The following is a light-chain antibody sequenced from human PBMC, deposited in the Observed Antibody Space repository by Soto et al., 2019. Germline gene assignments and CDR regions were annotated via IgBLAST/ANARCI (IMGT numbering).Light chain of an antibody. J-gene: IGLJ1*01. CDR2: DVS. CDR1: SSGVGGSNY. Sequence: QSALTQPASVSGSPGQSITISCTGTSSGVGGSNYVSWYQQHPGKAPKLMIYDVSNRPSGVSNRFSGSKSGNTASLTISGLQAEDEADYYCGSYSSSSPLYVFGTGTKVTVL. CDR3: GSYSSSSPLYV. V-gene: IGLV2-14*03.